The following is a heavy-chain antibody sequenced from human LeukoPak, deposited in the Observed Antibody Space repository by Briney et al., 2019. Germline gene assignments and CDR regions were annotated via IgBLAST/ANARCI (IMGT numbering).Heavy chain of an antibody. CDR2: ISGSGGST. CDR3: AKNGLQDSSGWCCGY. V-gene: IGHV3-23*01. D-gene: IGHD6-19*01. CDR1: GFTFSSYA. Sequence: GGSLRLSCAASGFTFSSYAMSWVRQAPGKGLEWVSAISGSGGSTCYADSVKGRFTISRDNSKNTLYLQMNSLRAEDTAVYYCAKNGLQDSSGWCCGYWGQGTLVTVSS. J-gene: IGHJ4*02.